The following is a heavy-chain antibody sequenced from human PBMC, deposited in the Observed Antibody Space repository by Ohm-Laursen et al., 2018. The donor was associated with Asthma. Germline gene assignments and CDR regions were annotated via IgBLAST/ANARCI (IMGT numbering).Heavy chain of an antibody. CDR3: ASDCTNGVCRVGY. J-gene: IGHJ4*02. V-gene: IGHV4-39*07. Sequence: SDTLSLTCTVSGGSISSSSYYWSWIRQPPGKGLEWIGEINHSGSTNYNPSLKSRVTISVDTSKNQFSLKLSSVTAADTAVYYCASDCTNGVCRVGYWGQGTLVTVSS. CDR2: INHSGST. CDR1: GGSISSSSYY. D-gene: IGHD2-8*01.